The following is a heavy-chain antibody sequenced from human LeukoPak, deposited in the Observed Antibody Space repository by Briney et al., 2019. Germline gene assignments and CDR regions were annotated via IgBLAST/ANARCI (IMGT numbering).Heavy chain of an antibody. Sequence: PGGSLRLSCTASGFTFSSYSMNWVRQAPGKGLEWVSSISSSSSYIYYADSVKGRFTISRDNAKSSLYQQMDSLRADDTAVYYCARDRLGILGTTYEFDYWGQGTLVTVSS. CDR1: GFTFSSYS. J-gene: IGHJ4*02. CDR3: ARDRLGILGTTYEFDY. D-gene: IGHD1-7*01. V-gene: IGHV3-21*01. CDR2: ISSSSSYI.